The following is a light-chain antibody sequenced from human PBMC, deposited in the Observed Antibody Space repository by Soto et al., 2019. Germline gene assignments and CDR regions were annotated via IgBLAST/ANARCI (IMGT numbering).Light chain of an antibody. CDR2: DVS. V-gene: IGLV2-14*01. CDR1: SSDVGGYNY. J-gene: IGLJ2*01. Sequence: QSALTQPASVSGSPGQSITISCTGTSSDVGGYNYVSWYQQHPGKAPKLMIYDVSNRPSGVSNRFSGSKSGNTASLTISGLQAEDAADYYYSSYTSSSTPVVFGGGTKLTVL. CDR3: SSYTSSSTPVV.